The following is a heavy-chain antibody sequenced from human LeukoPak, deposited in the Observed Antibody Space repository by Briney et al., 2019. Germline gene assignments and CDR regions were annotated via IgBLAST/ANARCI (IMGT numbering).Heavy chain of an antibody. V-gene: IGHV1-8*02. CDR2: MNPNSGNT. CDR3: AIGSGYDWVYYFDY. D-gene: IGHD5-12*01. J-gene: IGHJ4*02. CDR1: GYTFTSYG. Sequence: ASVKVFCKASGYTFTSYGINWVRQATGQGLEWMGWMNPNSGNTGYAQKFQGRVTMTRNTSISTAYMELSSLRSEDTAVYYCAIGSGYDWVYYFDYWGQGTLVTVSS.